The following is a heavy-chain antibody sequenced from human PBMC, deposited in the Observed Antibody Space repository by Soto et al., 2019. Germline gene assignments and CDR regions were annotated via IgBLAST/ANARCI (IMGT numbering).Heavy chain of an antibody. Sequence: QVQLVQSGAEVKKPGASVKVSCKASGYTFTSYGISWVRQAPGQGLEWMGWISAYNGNTNYAQKLQGRVTMTTDTATSTAYMELRSLRSDDTAVYYCAVETGYYYDSSGYYLDYYGMDVWGQGTTVTVSS. CDR2: ISAYNGNT. D-gene: IGHD3-22*01. CDR3: AVETGYYYDSSGYYLDYYGMDV. CDR1: GYTFTSYG. V-gene: IGHV1-18*01. J-gene: IGHJ6*02.